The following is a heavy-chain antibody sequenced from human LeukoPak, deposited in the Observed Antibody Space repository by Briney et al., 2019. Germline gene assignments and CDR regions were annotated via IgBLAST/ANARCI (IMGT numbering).Heavy chain of an antibody. CDR1: GGSVSSGSYY. Sequence: SETLSLARTVSGGSVSSGSYYWSWIRQPPGKGLEWIGYIYYSGSTNYNPSLKSRVTISVDTSKNQFSLKLSSVTAADTAVYYCASYCSSTSCYADFDYRGQGTLVTVSS. J-gene: IGHJ4*02. D-gene: IGHD2-2*01. V-gene: IGHV4-61*01. CDR3: ASYCSSTSCYADFDY. CDR2: IYYSGST.